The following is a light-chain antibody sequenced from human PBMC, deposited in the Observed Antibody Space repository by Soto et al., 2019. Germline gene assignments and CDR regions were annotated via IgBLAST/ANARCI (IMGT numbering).Light chain of an antibody. J-gene: IGLJ1*01. CDR1: TSNIGSNY. CDR2: RNN. CDR3: AAGEDTRGGEEV. V-gene: IGLV1-47*01. Sequence: QSALAQPPSASGTPGQSITISCSGNTSNIGSNYVYWYRQLPGTAPKLLIYRNNQRPSGVPDRFSGSKSGTSVTLASSGPGPEDELVYYCAAGEDTRGGEEVFGTGPRVPV.